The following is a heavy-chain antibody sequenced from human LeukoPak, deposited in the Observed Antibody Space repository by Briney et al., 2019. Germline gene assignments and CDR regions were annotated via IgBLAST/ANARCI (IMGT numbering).Heavy chain of an antibody. Sequence: PSETLSLTCAVYGGSFSGYYWSWIRQPPGKGLELIGEINHSGSTNYNPSLKSRVTISVDTSKNQFSLKLSSVTAADTAVYYCARSSGRGIWGQGTLVTVSS. CDR1: GGSFSGYY. CDR3: ARSSGRGI. CDR2: INHSGST. D-gene: IGHD3-22*01. V-gene: IGHV4-34*01. J-gene: IGHJ4*02.